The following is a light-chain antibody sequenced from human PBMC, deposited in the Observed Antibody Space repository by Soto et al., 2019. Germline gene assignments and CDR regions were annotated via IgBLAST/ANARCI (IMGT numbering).Light chain of an antibody. CDR3: CSYAGSYTLI. V-gene: IGLV2-11*01. J-gene: IGLJ2*01. Sequence: QSVLTQPRSVSGSPGQSVTISCTGTSSDVGNYNYVSWYQQDPGKAPKLMIYDVTKRPSGVPDRFSGSKSGNTASLTISGLQAEDEADYYCCSYAGSYTLIFGGGTQLTVL. CDR1: SSDVGNYNY. CDR2: DVT.